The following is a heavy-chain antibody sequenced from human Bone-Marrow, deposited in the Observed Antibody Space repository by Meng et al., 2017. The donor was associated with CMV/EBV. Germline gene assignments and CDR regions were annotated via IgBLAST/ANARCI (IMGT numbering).Heavy chain of an antibody. CDR1: GFTFSRYS. D-gene: IGHD2-21*01. CDR3: ARGSIRFDP. Sequence: GESLKISCAASGFTFSRYSMNWVRQAPGKGLEWVSSISSSSSYIYYADSVKGRFTISRDNAKNSLYLQMNSLRAEDTAVYYCARGSIRFDPWGQGTLVTVSS. CDR2: ISSSSSYI. V-gene: IGHV3-21*01. J-gene: IGHJ5*02.